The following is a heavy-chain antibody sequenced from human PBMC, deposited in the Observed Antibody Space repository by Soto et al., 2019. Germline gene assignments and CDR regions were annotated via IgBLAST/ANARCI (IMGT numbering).Heavy chain of an antibody. CDR1: GFTFSSYA. CDR2: ISGSGGST. Sequence: PGGSLRLSCAASGFTFSSYAMSWVRPAPGKGLEWVSAISGSGGSTYYGDSVKGRFTISRDNSKHTLYLQMNSLRAEDTDRYYWATSRVSYGFLSDFDYWGQGTRGSVCS. J-gene: IGHJ4*02. CDR3: ATSRVSYGFLSDFDY. D-gene: IGHD1-26*01. V-gene: IGHV3-23*01.